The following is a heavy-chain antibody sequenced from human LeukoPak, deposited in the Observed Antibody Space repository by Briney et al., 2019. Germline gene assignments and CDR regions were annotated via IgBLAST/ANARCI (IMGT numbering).Heavy chain of an antibody. CDR3: ARDVYEQWLPGAFDY. J-gene: IGHJ4*02. Sequence: GGSLRLSCAASEFSVGSNYMTWVRQAPGKGLEWVSLIYSGGSTYYADSVKGRFTISRDNSKNTPYLQMNSLRAEDTAVYYCARDVYEQWLPGAFDYWGQGTLVTVSS. CDR1: EFSVGSNY. D-gene: IGHD6-19*01. CDR2: IYSGGST. V-gene: IGHV3-66*01.